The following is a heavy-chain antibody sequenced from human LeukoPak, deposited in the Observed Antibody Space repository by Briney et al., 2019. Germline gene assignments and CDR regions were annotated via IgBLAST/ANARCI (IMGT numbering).Heavy chain of an antibody. CDR2: INHSGST. V-gene: IGHV4-34*01. Sequence: PSETLSLTCAVYGGSFSGYYWSWIRQPPGKGLEWIGEINHSGSTNYNPSLKSRVTISVDTSKNQFSLKLSSVTAADTAVYYCARGQGRWSSSSLWLEGRHEGEYYFDYWGQGTLVTVSS. J-gene: IGHJ4*02. CDR1: GGSFSGYY. D-gene: IGHD6-6*01. CDR3: ARGQGRWSSSSLWLEGRHEGEYYFDY.